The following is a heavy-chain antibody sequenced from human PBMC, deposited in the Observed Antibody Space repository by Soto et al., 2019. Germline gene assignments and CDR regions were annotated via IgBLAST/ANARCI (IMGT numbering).Heavy chain of an antibody. D-gene: IGHD3-3*01. J-gene: IGHJ4*02. CDR2: SNEGSGNS. Sequence: QVQLVQSGAEVKRPGASVRVSCKASGYNFKNYAIHWVRQAPGQRLEWMGWSNEGSGNSRYSQKFQGRVSITRDTSANTVYMDLSSLKSEYTASYYCVRDGRARSGVVTLNYWGPGPLVTVSS. V-gene: IGHV1-3*01. CDR1: GYNFKNYA. CDR3: VRDGRARSGVVTLNY.